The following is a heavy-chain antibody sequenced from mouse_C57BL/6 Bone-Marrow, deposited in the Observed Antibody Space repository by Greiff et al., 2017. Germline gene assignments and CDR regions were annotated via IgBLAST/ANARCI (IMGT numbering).Heavy chain of an antibody. CDR3: ARRAGTNYAMDY. Sequence: EVQLQQSGGGLVQPGGSLKLSCAASGFTFSDYGMAWVRQAPRKGPEWVAFISNLAYSIYYADTVTGRFTISRGKAKNTLYLEMSSLRSEDTAMYYCARRAGTNYAMDYWGQGTSVTVSS. V-gene: IGHV5-15*01. D-gene: IGHD4-1*01. CDR2: ISNLAYSI. CDR1: GFTFSDYG. J-gene: IGHJ4*01.